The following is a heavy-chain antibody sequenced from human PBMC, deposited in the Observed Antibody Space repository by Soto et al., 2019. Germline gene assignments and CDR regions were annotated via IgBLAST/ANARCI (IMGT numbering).Heavy chain of an antibody. D-gene: IGHD3-3*01. CDR3: AGGGGVGVAGSAAFDM. CDR1: GYPVTAYY. CDR2: INPATGAA. V-gene: IGHV1-2*02. Sequence: QLHLVQSGAVVKKPGASVTVSCSASGYPVTAYYMHWVRQAPGRGLEWMGGINPATGAAKYTQTFPGRVTMTRDTSTSTVFMELSGLTSEDPAVFYWAGGGGVGVAGSAAFDMWGQGTLVTVSS. J-gene: IGHJ3*02.